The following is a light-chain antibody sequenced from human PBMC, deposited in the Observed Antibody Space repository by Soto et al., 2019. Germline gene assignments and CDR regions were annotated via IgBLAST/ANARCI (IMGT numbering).Light chain of an antibody. CDR1: SSEVGGYNY. Sequence: QSVLTQPASVSGSPGQSITISCTGASSEVGGYNYVSWYQQHPGKAPKLMIYAVSNRPSGVSNRFSGSKSGNTASLTISGLQAEDEADYYCSSYTSSSTLYVFGTGTKVTVL. V-gene: IGLV2-14*01. CDR2: AVS. CDR3: SSYTSSSTLYV. J-gene: IGLJ1*01.